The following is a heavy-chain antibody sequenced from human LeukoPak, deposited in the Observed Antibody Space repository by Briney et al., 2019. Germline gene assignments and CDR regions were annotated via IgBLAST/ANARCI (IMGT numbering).Heavy chain of an antibody. D-gene: IGHD2-2*01. V-gene: IGHV3-23*01. Sequence: GGSLRLSCAASGLTFSSYAMSWVRQAPGKGLEWVSAISGSGGSTYYADSVKGRFTISRDNSKNTLYLQMNSQRAEDTAVYYCAKSDCSSTSCYVRGGFDIWGQGTMVTVSS. CDR3: AKSDCSSTSCYVRGGFDI. J-gene: IGHJ3*02. CDR2: ISGSGGST. CDR1: GLTFSSYA.